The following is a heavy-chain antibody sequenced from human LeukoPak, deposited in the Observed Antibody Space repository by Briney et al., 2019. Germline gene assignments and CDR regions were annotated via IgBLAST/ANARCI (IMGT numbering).Heavy chain of an antibody. Sequence: GASVKVSCKVSGYTLTELSMHWVRQAPGKGLEWMGGFDPEDGETIYAQKFQGRVTITADKSTSTAYMELSSLRSEDTAVYYCARDPHYGSGSYDDAFDIWGQGTMVTVSS. V-gene: IGHV1-24*01. CDR2: FDPEDGET. J-gene: IGHJ3*02. D-gene: IGHD3-10*01. CDR3: ARDPHYGSGSYDDAFDI. CDR1: GYTLTELS.